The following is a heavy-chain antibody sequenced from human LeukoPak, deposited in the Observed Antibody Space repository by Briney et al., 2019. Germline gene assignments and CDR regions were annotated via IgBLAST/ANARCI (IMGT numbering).Heavy chain of an antibody. CDR3: ARDFRSSAWYIGDY. J-gene: IGHJ4*02. V-gene: IGHV3-48*01. CDR2: ISGGGAPV. Sequence: GGSLRLSCAASGFTFSSYSMNWVRLAPGKGREWVSYISGGGAPVYYADSVEGRFTVSRDNVKNSLYLQMHDLRVDDTAVYLCARDFRSSAWYIGDYWGQGVQVTVSS. CDR1: GFTFSSYS. D-gene: IGHD6-13*01.